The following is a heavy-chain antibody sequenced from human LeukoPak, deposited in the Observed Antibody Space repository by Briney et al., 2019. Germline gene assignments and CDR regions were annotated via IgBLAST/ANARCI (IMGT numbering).Heavy chain of an antibody. Sequence: SETLSLTCTVSGGSISSYYWSWIRQPPGKGLEWIGYIYYSGSTNYNPSLKSRVTMSVDTSKNQFSLKLSSVTAADTAVYYCAREKSGKWYDYWGQGTLVTVSS. CDR2: IYYSGST. CDR3: AREKSGKWYDY. V-gene: IGHV4-59*12. J-gene: IGHJ4*02. D-gene: IGHD1-1*01. CDR1: GGSISSYY.